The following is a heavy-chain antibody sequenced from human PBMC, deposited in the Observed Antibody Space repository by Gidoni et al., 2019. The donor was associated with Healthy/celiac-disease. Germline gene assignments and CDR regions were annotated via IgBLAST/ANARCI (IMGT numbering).Heavy chain of an antibody. Sequence: GSSVKVSCKASGVTFSSYTISWVRQAPGQGLEWMGRILPILGIANYAQKFQGRVTITADKSTSTAYRERSSLRSEDTAGYYGASTRVGANDYWGQGTLVTVSS. CDR2: ILPILGIA. D-gene: IGHD1-26*01. CDR1: GVTFSSYT. V-gene: IGHV1-69*02. CDR3: ASTRVGANDY. J-gene: IGHJ4*02.